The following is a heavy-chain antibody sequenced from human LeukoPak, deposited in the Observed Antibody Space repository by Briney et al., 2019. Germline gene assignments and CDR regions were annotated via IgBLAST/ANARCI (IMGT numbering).Heavy chain of an antibody. CDR2: ISGSGGST. D-gene: IGHD3-16*02. J-gene: IGHJ4*02. CDR1: GFTFSSYA. V-gene: IGHV3-23*01. CDR3: ARGGRLRLGELSPEDY. Sequence: GGSLRLSCAASGFTFSSYAMSWVRQAPGKGLEWVSAISGSGGSTYYADSVKGRFTISRDNSKNTLYLQMNSLRAEDTAVYYCARGGRLRLGELSPEDYWGQGTLVTVSS.